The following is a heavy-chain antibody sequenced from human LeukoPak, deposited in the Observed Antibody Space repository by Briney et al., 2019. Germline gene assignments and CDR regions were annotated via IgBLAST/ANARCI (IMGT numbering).Heavy chain of an antibody. CDR1: GYSISSGYY. J-gene: IGHJ4*02. D-gene: IGHD2-2*01. Sequence: PSETLSLTCTVSGYSISSGYYWGWIRQPPGKGLEWIGSIYHSGSTYYNPSLKSRVTISVDTSKNQFSLKLSSVTAADTAVYYCARVVPLGYCSRTSCLNGGFDYWGQGTLVTVSS. CDR2: IYHSGST. V-gene: IGHV4-38-2*02. CDR3: ARVVPLGYCSRTSCLNGGFDY.